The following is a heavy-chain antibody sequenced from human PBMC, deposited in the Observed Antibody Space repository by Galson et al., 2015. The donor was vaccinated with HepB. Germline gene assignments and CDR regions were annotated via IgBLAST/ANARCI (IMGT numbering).Heavy chain of an antibody. J-gene: IGHJ2*01. CDR1: GFPFSRYK. Sequence: SLRLSCAGSGFPFSRYKMNWVRQAPGKGLEWVSSTNTLGSDMYYADSVKGRFTIFRDNTKNSLYLQMNSLRAEDTAVYYCANEAGADPDWYFDLWGRGTLVTVSS. V-gene: IGHV3-21*06. CDR2: TNTLGSDM. CDR3: ANEAGADPDWYFDL. D-gene: IGHD3-10*01.